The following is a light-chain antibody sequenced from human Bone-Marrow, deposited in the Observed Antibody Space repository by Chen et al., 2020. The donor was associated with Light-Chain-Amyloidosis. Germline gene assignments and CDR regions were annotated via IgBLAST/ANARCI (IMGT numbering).Light chain of an antibody. CDR2: AAS. V-gene: IGKV1-39*01. Sequence: DIQMTQSPSSLSASVGDTVTITCRASQSISIYVDWYQQKPGKAPNLLIYAASSLHSCVPSRFSGSGSGTDFTLTISSLQPEDFATYYCQQSYSDSFTFGPGTKVDIK. J-gene: IGKJ3*01. CDR3: QQSYSDSFT. CDR1: QSISIY.